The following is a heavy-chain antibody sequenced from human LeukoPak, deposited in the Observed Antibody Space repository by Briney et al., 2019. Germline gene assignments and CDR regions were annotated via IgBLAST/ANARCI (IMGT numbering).Heavy chain of an antibody. CDR3: ASSGNYYDSSGYYHWFDP. D-gene: IGHD3-22*01. CDR2: IIPIFGTA. J-gene: IGHJ5*02. CDR1: GGTFSSYA. V-gene: IGHV1-69*06. Sequence: VASVKVSCKASGGTFSSYAISWVRQAPGQGLEWMGGIIPIFGTANYAQKFQGRVTITADKSTSTAYMELSSPRSEDTAVYYCASSGNYYDSSGYYHWFDPWGQGTLVTVSS.